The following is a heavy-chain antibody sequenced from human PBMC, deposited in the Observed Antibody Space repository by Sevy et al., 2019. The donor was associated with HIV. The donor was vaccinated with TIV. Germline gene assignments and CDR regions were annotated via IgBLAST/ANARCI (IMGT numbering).Heavy chain of an antibody. Sequence: GGSLRLSCAASGFTFSSYWMSWVRQAPGKGLEWVANIKQDGSEKYYVDSVKGRFTISRDNAKNSLYLQMNSLRAEDTAVYYCVRHRQWLDPTYMDVWGKGTTVTVSS. CDR3: VRHRQWLDPTYMDV. CDR2: IKQDGSEK. J-gene: IGHJ6*03. D-gene: IGHD6-19*01. CDR1: GFTFSSYW. V-gene: IGHV3-7*03.